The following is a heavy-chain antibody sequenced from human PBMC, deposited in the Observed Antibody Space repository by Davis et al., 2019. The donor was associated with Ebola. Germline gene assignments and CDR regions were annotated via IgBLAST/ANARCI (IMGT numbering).Heavy chain of an antibody. CDR3: ARENQGSYYYYGMDV. J-gene: IGHJ6*02. CDR1: GGSFSGYY. CDR2: INHSGST. D-gene: IGHD1-14*01. Sequence: MPSETLSLTCAVYGGSFSGYYWSWIRQPPGKGLEWIGEINHSGSTNYNPSLKSRVTISVDTSKNQFSLKLSSVTAADTAVYYCARENQGSYYYYGMDVWGQGTTVTVSS. V-gene: IGHV4-34*01.